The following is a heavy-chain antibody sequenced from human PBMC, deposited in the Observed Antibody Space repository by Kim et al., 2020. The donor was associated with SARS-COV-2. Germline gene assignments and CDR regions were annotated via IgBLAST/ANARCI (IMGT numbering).Heavy chain of an antibody. Sequence: ASVKVSCKASGYTFTSYAMHWVRQAPGQRLEWMGWINAGNGNTKYSQKFQGRVTITRDTSASTAYMELSSLRSEDTAVYYCARDFGDILTYGMDVWGQGTTVTVSS. J-gene: IGHJ6*02. CDR1: GYTFTSYA. V-gene: IGHV1-3*01. D-gene: IGHD3-9*01. CDR3: ARDFGDILTYGMDV. CDR2: INAGNGNT.